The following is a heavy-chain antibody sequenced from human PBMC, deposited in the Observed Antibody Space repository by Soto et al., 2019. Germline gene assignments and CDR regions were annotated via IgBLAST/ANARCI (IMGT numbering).Heavy chain of an antibody. CDR1: GFSFGTDA. Sequence: EVQLLESGGGLVQPGGSLRLSCVASGFSFGTDAMTWVRQVPGKGLEWVSTISGGIGSTFYADSVKGRFTISRDISKKVLFLHMNGLRGEDTGTYYCAKGDARYFDNWGRGTLVTVSS. CDR2: ISGGIGST. D-gene: IGHD1-26*01. J-gene: IGHJ4*02. V-gene: IGHV3-23*01. CDR3: AKGDARYFDN.